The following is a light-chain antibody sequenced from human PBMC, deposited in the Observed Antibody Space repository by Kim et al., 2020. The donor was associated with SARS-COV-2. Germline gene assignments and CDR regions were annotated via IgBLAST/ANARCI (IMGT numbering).Light chain of an antibody. CDR1: NIGSRS. V-gene: IGLV3-21*03. CDR2: YDS. CDR3: QLSYGGTGV. J-gene: IGLJ3*02. Sequence: VAPGKTAEIACGGDNIGSRSVHWYQQKPGQAPVLVVYYDSARPSGIPERFSGSNSGNTATLTISRVEAADEADYYCQLSYGGTGVFGGGTKLTVL.